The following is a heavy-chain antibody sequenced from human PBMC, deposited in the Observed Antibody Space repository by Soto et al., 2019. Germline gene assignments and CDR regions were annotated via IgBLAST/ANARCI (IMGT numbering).Heavy chain of an antibody. Sequence: ASVKVSCKASGGTFSSYAISWVRQAPGQGLEWMGGIIPIFGTANYAQKFQGRVTITADESTSTAYMELSSLRSEDTAVYYCASRYSGYDSRSYFDYWGQGTLVTAPQ. CDR3: ASRYSGYDSRSYFDY. J-gene: IGHJ4*02. V-gene: IGHV1-69*13. D-gene: IGHD5-12*01. CDR1: GGTFSSYA. CDR2: IIPIFGTA.